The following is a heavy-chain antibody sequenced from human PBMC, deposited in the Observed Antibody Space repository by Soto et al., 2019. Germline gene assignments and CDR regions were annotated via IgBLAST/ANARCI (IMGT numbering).Heavy chain of an antibody. CDR3: AKSVLATVGTYFVH. V-gene: IGHV3-30*18. Sequence: QVQLVESGGGVVQPGRSLRLSCAASGFTFSTYGMHWVRQAPGKGLEWVSFISYDGNKSYYAGSVKGRFSISRDNSKNTLYLEMNNLRPDDTAVYFCAKSVLATVGTYFVHWGQGAVLTVSS. CDR2: ISYDGNKS. D-gene: IGHD6-13*01. J-gene: IGHJ4*02. CDR1: GFTFSTYG.